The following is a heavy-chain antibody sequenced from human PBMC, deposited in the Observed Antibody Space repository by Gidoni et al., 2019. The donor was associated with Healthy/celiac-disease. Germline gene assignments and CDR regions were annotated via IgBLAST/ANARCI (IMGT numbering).Heavy chain of an antibody. CDR2: IKSKTDGGTT. CDR1: GFTFSNAW. CDR3: TTDPEIVLMVYEEDDSSYYFDY. Sequence: EVQLVESGGGLVKPGGSLRLSCAASGFTFSNAWMSWVRQAPGKGLEWVGRIKSKTDGGTTDYAAPVKGRFTISRDDSKNTLYLQMNSLKTEDTAVYYCTTDPEIVLMVYEEDDSSYYFDYWGQGTLVTVSS. D-gene: IGHD2-8*01. J-gene: IGHJ4*02. V-gene: IGHV3-15*01.